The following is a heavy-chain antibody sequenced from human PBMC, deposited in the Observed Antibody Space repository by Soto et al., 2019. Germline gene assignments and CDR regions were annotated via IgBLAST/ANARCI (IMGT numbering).Heavy chain of an antibody. CDR3: ARGDQYSSFPNRFDY. D-gene: IGHD6-6*01. V-gene: IGHV3-21*01. CDR2: ISSSSSYI. CDR1: GFTFSSYS. Sequence: GGSLRLSCAASGFTFSSYSMNWVRQAPGKGLEWVSSISSSSSYIYYADSVKGRFTISRDNAKNSLYLQMNSLRAEDTAVYYCARGDQYSSFPNRFDYWGQGTLVTVSS. J-gene: IGHJ4*02.